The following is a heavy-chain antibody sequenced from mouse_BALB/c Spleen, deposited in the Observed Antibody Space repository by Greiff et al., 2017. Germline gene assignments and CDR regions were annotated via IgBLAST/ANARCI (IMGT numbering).Heavy chain of an antibody. J-gene: IGHJ1*01. CDR2: ISSGGGST. Sequence: EVKVVESGGGLVKPGGSLKLSCAASGFAFSSYDMSWVRQTPEKRLEWVAYISSGGGSTYYPDTVKGRFTISRDNAKNTLYLQMSSLKSEDTAMYYCASPGYFDVWGAGTTVTVSS. CDR3: ASPGYFDV. V-gene: IGHV5-12-1*01. CDR1: GFAFSSYD.